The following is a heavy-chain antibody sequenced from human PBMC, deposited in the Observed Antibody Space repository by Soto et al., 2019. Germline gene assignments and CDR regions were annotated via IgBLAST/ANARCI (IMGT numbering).Heavy chain of an antibody. Sequence: QLQESGPGLVKPSETLSLTCTVSGDSISRNIYYWGWIRQPPGKGLEWIGSAYYTGSTFYNPSLKSRVTISVDTSKNQFSLKLSSVAATDTAVYYCATEETGPFGGAQVYWGQGALVTVSS. V-gene: IGHV4-39*01. CDR3: ATEETGPFGGAQVY. J-gene: IGHJ4*02. CDR2: AYYTGST. CDR1: GDSISRNIYY. D-gene: IGHD3-16*01.